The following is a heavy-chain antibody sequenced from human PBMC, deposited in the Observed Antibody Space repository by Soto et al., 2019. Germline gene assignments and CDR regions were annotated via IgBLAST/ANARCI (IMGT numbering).Heavy chain of an antibody. J-gene: IGHJ4*02. CDR2: SYYSGST. D-gene: IGHD3-3*01. CDR1: GGSISSGGYY. V-gene: IGHV4-31*03. Sequence: SETLSLTCTVSGGSISSGGYYWNWIRQHPGKGLEWIGYSYYSGSTHYNTSLKSRVTISVDTSKNQFSLKLRSVTAADTAVYLCARGRRSLELSGLCHXWGQGTRVTVSX. CDR3: ARGRRSLELSGLCHX.